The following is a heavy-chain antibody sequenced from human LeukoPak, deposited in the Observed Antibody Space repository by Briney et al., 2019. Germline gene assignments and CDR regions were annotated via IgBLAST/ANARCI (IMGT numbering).Heavy chain of an antibody. J-gene: IGHJ3*02. D-gene: IGHD4/OR15-4a*01. CDR2: IKQDGSEK. CDR3: AREANPDYAFDI. Sequence: PSETLSLTCAVYGGSFSGYYWSWVRQAPGRGLEWVANIKQDGSEKYYVDSVKGRFTISRDNAKNSLYLQMNSLRAEDTAVYYCAREANPDYAFDIWGQGTMVTVSS. V-gene: IGHV3-7*01. CDR1: GGSFSGYY.